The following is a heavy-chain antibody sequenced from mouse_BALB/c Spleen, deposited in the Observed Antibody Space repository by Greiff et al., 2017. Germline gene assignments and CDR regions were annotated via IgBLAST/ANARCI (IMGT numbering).Heavy chain of an antibody. CDR1: GFTFSSYA. CDR2: ISSGGST. D-gene: IGHD2-3*01. J-gene: IGHJ2*01. CDR3: ARVYDGYYVDY. V-gene: IGHV5-6-5*01. Sequence: EVHLVESGGGLVKPGGSLKLSCAASGFTFSSYAMSWVRQTPEKRLEWVASISSGGSTYYPDSVKGRFTISRDNARNILYLQMSSLRSEDTAMYYCARVYDGYYVDYWGQGTTLTVSS.